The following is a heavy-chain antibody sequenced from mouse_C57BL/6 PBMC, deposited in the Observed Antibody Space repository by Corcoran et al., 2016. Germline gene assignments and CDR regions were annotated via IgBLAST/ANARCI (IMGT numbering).Heavy chain of an antibody. V-gene: IGHV1-85*01. D-gene: IGHD1-1*01. CDR3: ARLTTVVATDFDY. CDR1: GYTFTSYD. CDR2: IYPRDGST. J-gene: IGHJ2*01. Sequence: QVQLQQSGPELVKPGASVKLSCKASGYTFTSYDINWVKQRPGQGLEWIGWIYPRDGSTKYNEKFKGKATLTVDTSSSTAYMELHSLTSEDSAVYFCARLTTVVATDFDYWGQGTTLTVSS.